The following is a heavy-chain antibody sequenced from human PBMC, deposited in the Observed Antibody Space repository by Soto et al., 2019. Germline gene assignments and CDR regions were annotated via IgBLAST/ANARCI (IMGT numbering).Heavy chain of an antibody. J-gene: IGHJ6*02. CDR1: GFTFSSYA. V-gene: IGHV3-30-3*01. Sequence: QVQLVESGGGVVQPGRSLRLSCAASGFTFSSYAMHWVRQAPGKGLEWVAVISYDGSNKYYADSVKGRFTISRDNSKNTLYLQMNSLRAEDTAVCYCARDLDIVATIGYYGMDVWGQGTTVTVSS. CDR3: ARDLDIVATIGYYGMDV. CDR2: ISYDGSNK. D-gene: IGHD5-12*01.